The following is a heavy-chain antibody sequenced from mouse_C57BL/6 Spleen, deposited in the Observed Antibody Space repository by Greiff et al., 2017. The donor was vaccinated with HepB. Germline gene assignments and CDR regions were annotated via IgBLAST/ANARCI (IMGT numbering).Heavy chain of an antibody. CDR1: GFTFSDYG. Sequence: EVKLVESGGGLVKPGGSLKLSCAASGFTFSDYGMHWVRQAPEKGLEWVAYISSGSSTIYYADTVKGRFTISRDNAKNTLFLQMTSLRSEDTAMYYCARGTSWLAYWGQGTLVTVSA. J-gene: IGHJ3*01. CDR2: ISSGSSTI. D-gene: IGHD3-3*01. CDR3: ARGTSWLAY. V-gene: IGHV5-17*01.